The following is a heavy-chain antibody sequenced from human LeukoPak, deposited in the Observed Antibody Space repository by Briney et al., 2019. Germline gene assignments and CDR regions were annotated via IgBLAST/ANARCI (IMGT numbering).Heavy chain of an antibody. Sequence: SETLSLTCTVSGGSISSYYWSWIRQPPGKGLEWIGYIYYSGSTNYNPSLKSRVTISVDTSKNQFSLKLSSVTAADTAVYYCARARSPFLGYCSSTSCEGQYYFDYWGQGTLVTVSS. CDR2: IYYSGST. CDR1: GGSISSYY. CDR3: ARARSPFLGYCSSTSCEGQYYFDY. V-gene: IGHV4-59*01. D-gene: IGHD2-2*01. J-gene: IGHJ4*02.